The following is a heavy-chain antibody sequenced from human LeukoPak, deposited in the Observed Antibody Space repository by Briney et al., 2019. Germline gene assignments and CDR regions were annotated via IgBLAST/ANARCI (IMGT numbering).Heavy chain of an antibody. CDR3: ARDLSYYSNYRLDV. D-gene: IGHD4-11*01. CDR1: GFTFSDYY. J-gene: IGHJ6*04. V-gene: IGHV3-11*01. CDR2: ISSSGSTI. Sequence: GGSLRLSCAASGFTFSDYYMSWIRQAPGKGLEWVSYISSSGSTIYYADSVKGRFTISRDNAKNSLYLQMNSLRAEDTAVYYCARDLSYYSNYRLDVWGKGTTVTVSS.